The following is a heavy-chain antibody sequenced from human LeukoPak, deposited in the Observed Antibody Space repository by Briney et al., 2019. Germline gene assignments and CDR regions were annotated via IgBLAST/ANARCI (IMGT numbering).Heavy chain of an antibody. J-gene: IGHJ4*02. CDR2: IWYDGSSQ. V-gene: IGHV3-33*01. D-gene: IGHD2-21*02. CDR1: GFTFRSYG. Sequence: GSSLRLSCAASGFTFRSYGMHWVRQAPGTGLEWVAGIWYDGSSQDYADSVKGRYTISRDNSKNTLFLQMNSLRAEDTAIYYCARDDCGGDCYLVHWGQGTLVTVSS. CDR3: ARDDCGGDCYLVH.